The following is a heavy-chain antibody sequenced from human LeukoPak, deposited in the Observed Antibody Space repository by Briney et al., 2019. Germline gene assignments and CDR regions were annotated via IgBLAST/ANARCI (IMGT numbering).Heavy chain of an antibody. D-gene: IGHD6-19*01. J-gene: IGHJ4*02. CDR1: GYTFTSYG. Sequence: ASVKVSCKASGYTFTSYGINWVRQATGQGLEWMGWMNPNSGNTGYAQKFQGRVTMTRNTSISTAYMELSSLRSEDTAAYYCARDSGQAASGDYWGQGTLVTVSS. CDR2: MNPNSGNT. V-gene: IGHV1-8*01. CDR3: ARDSGQAASGDY.